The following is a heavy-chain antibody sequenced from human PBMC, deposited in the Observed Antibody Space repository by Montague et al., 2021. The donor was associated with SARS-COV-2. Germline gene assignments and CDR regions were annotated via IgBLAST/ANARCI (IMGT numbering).Heavy chain of an antibody. Sequence: SETLSLTCTVSGGSISTHYWGWIRQPAGKGLEWIGYIYNSGSTNYNPSLKSRVTISVDTSKNQFSLELRSVTAADTAVYYCAGDFDLWGRGTLVTVSS. V-gene: IGHV4-59*11. J-gene: IGHJ2*01. CDR1: GGSISTHY. CDR3: AGDFDL. CDR2: IYNSGST.